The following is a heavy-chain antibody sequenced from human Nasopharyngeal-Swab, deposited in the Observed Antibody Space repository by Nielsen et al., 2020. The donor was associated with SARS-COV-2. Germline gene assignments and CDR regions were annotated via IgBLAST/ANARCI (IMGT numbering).Heavy chain of an antibody. V-gene: IGHV4-61*02. Sequence: SETLSLTCTVSGDSIGSGKYYWGWIRQSAGKGLEWLGRIDTSGTTYNPSLKSRVTMSLDTPKNEFSLKVNSVTAADTAVYYCVRDSPMTRAVIVEYWGQGTLVTVSS. CDR2: IDTSGT. CDR3: VRDSPMTRAVIVEY. J-gene: IGHJ4*02. D-gene: IGHD3-10*01. CDR1: GDSIGSGKYY.